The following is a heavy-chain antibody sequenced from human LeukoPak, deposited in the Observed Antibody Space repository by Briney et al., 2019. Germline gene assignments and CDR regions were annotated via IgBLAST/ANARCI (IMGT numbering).Heavy chain of an antibody. CDR1: GYTFTSYD. D-gene: IGHD1-26*01. V-gene: IGHV1-8*01. CDR3: ARGTRTGGDGTAGTFDS. J-gene: IGHJ4*02. CDR2: MNPNSGNT. Sequence: ASVKVSCRASGYTFTSYDINWVRQATGQGLEWMGWMNPNSGNTGYAQKFQGRVTMTRNTSISTGYMELSSLRSEDTAVYYCARGTRTGGDGTAGTFDSWGQGILVTVSS.